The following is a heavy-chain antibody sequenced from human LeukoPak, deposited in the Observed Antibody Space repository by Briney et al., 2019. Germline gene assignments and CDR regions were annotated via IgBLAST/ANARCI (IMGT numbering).Heavy chain of an antibody. J-gene: IGHJ4*02. CDR3: AREYSGYDWGQFDY. CDR2: TSAYKGNT. CDR1: GCTFTSYG. Sequence: SSVNVSCKASGCTFTSYGISWVRQAPGQGLEWMGWTSAYKGNTNYAPKLQGRVTITTDTSTSTAYMELRSLRSDDTAVYYCAREYSGYDWGQFDYWGQGTLVTVSS. V-gene: IGHV1-18*01. D-gene: IGHD5-12*01.